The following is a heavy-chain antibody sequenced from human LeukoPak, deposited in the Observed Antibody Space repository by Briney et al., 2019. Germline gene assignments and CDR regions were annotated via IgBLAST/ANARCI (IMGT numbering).Heavy chain of an antibody. J-gene: IGHJ4*02. CDR2: IYPGDSDT. CDR1: GYSFTSYW. D-gene: IGHD2-2*01. CDR3: ARATDCSSTSCYAGALFDY. V-gene: IGHV5-51*01. Sequence: GESLKISCKGSGYSFTSYWIGWVRQMPGKGLEWMGIIYPGDSDTRYSPSFQGQVTISADKSISTAYLQWSSLKASDTAMYYCARATDCSSTSCYAGALFDYWGQETLVTVSS.